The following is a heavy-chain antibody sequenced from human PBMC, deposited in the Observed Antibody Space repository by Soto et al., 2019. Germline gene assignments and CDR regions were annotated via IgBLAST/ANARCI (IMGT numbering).Heavy chain of an antibody. CDR2: INHSGGT. Sequence: SETLSLTCAVYGGSFSAYYWSWIRQPPGKGLEWIGEINHSGGTSYNPSLKSRVTISVDTSKSQFSLKLTSVTAADRAVYYCARGSVDTLDSSGFYGYWRQGTPVTVSS. V-gene: IGHV4-34*01. J-gene: IGHJ4*02. D-gene: IGHD3-22*01. CDR1: GGSFSAYY. CDR3: ARGSVDTLDSSGFYGY.